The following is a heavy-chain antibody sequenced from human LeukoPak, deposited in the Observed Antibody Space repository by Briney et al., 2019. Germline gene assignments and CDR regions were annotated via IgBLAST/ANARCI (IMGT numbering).Heavy chain of an antibody. Sequence: SETLSHTSADYVGSFSGYYWSSICQTPGRGLERMGETTHSGSTNYNPSLKSRGTISVDTFKNQFSLKLSSVTAADTAAYYCARDREWLFPSISGFDPWGQGTLVTVSS. CDR1: VGSFSGYY. CDR2: TTHSGST. CDR3: ARDREWLFPSISGFDP. J-gene: IGHJ5*02. D-gene: IGHD3-3*01. V-gene: IGHV4-34*01.